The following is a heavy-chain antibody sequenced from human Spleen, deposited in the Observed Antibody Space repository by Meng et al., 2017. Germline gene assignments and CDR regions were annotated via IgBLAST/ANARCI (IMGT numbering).Heavy chain of an antibody. CDR1: GGSPSGYY. D-gene: IGHD6-13*01. CDR3: ARVYNSRWNAAEYFQH. CDR2: VHHRGST. J-gene: IGHJ1*01. Sequence: VQHQDWGGGRVKPSGTLSPPCAVYGGSPSGYYWSWISQPPGKGLEWIGDVHHRGSTNYNPSLKSRVTISVDTSKNQFSLNLSSVTAADTAVYYCARVYNSRWNAAEYFQHWGQGTLVTVSS. V-gene: IGHV4-34*02.